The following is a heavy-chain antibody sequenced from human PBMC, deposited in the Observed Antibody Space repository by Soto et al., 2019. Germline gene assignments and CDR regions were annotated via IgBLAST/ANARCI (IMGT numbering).Heavy chain of an antibody. V-gene: IGHV4-39*01. Sequence: SGALSLTCTVSGSSISSSSYYWGWIRQPPGKGLEWIGSIYYSGSTYYNPSLKSRVTISVDTSKNQFSLKLSSVTAADTAVYYCARHSGYDFWSGYPGSYYYYGMDVWRQLPTVPVSS. CDR2: IYYSGST. D-gene: IGHD3-3*01. CDR3: ARHSGYDFWSGYPGSYYYYGMDV. CDR1: GSSISSSSYY. J-gene: IGHJ6*02.